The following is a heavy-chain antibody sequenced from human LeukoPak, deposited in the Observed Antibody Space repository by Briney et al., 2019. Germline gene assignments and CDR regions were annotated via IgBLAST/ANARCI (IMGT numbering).Heavy chain of an antibody. CDR3: TRRSYCSGGSCYLHYYYMDV. CDR2: IRSKANSYAT. J-gene: IGHJ6*03. D-gene: IGHD2-15*01. CDR1: GFTFSGSA. V-gene: IGHV3-73*01. Sequence: GGSLRLSCAASGFTFSGSAMHWVRQASGKGLEWVGRIRSKANSYATAYAASVKGRFTISRDDSKNTAYLQMNSLKTEDTAVYYCTRRSYCSGGSCYLHYYYMDVWGKGTTVTVSS.